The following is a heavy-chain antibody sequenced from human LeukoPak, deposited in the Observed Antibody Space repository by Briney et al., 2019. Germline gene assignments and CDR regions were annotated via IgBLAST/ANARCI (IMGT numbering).Heavy chain of an antibody. J-gene: IGHJ6*03. CDR2: INPNSGDT. CDR1: GYIFTGYY. CDR3: ARDSRDYYYYMDV. V-gene: IGHV1-2*02. Sequence: ASVKVSCKASGYIFTGYYMHWVRQAPGQGLEWMGWINPNSGDTNYAQKFQGRVTMTRDTSISTAYMELSRLRSEDTAVYYCARDSRDYYYYMDVWGKGTTVTVSS.